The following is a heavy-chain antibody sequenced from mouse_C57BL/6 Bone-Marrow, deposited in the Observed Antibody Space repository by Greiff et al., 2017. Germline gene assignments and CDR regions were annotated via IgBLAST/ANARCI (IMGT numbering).Heavy chain of an antibody. CDR3: ARDRLGHYGSRLYAMDY. D-gene: IGHD1-1*01. CDR1: GYTFTSYW. CDR2: IYPGSGST. V-gene: IGHV1-55*01. Sequence: VQLQQPRAELVKPGASVKMSCKASGYTFTSYWITWVKQRPGQGLEWIGDIYPGSGSTNYNEKFKSKATLTVDTSSSTAYMQRSSLTSEDSAVYYCARDRLGHYGSRLYAMDYWGQGTSVTVSS. J-gene: IGHJ4*01.